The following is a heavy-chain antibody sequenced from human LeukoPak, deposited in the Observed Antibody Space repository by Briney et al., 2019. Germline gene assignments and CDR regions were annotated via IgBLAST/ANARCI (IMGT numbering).Heavy chain of an antibody. CDR2: MNPNSGNT. CDR3: ARALNRGSARLRYYYMDV. Sequence: ASVKVSCKASGYTFTSYDINWVRQATGQGLEWMGWMNPNSGNTGYAQKFQGRVTITRNTSISTAYMELSSLRSEDTAVYYCARALNRGSARLRYYYMDVRGKGTTVTVSS. V-gene: IGHV1-8*03. D-gene: IGHD6-6*01. CDR1: GYTFTSYD. J-gene: IGHJ6*03.